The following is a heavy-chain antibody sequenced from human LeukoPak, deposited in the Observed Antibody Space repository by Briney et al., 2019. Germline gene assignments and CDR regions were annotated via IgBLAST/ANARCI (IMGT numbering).Heavy chain of an antibody. CDR1: GFTFSSYA. J-gene: IGHJ4*02. CDR3: AKDAGDYYGSGSRVY. D-gene: IGHD3-10*01. V-gene: IGHV3-23*01. Sequence: GGSLRLSCAASGFTFSSYAMSWVRQAPGKGLEWVSAISGSGGSTYYADSVKGRFTISRDNSKNTLYLQMNSPRAEDTAVYYCAKDAGDYYGSGSRVYWGQGTLVTVSS. CDR2: ISGSGGST.